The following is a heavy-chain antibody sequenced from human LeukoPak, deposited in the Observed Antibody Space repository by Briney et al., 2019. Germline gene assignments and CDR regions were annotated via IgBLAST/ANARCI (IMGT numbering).Heavy chain of an antibody. D-gene: IGHD3-22*01. J-gene: IGHJ6*02. CDR3: ARDLPYYYDSSVNYYYYGMDV. V-gene: IGHV1-2*02. Sequence: ASVKVSCKASGYTFTGYYMHWVRQAPGQGLEWMGWINPNSGGTNYAQKFQGRVTMTRDTSISTAYMELGRLRSDDTAVYYCARDLPYYYDSSVNYYYYGMDVWGQGTTVTVSS. CDR2: INPNSGGT. CDR1: GYTFTGYY.